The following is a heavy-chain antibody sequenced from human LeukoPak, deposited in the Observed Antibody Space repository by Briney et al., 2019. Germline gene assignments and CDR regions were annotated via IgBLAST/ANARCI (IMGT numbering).Heavy chain of an antibody. D-gene: IGHD3-22*01. Sequence: SETLSLTCTVSGDSISSGSYYWSWIRQPDGKGLEWIGRMYSSGTTNYNPSLKSRVTISVDTSKNHFSLKLSSVTAADTAVYYCARHSYFYDSNGYYLYFFDYWGQGTLVTVSS. V-gene: IGHV4-61*02. J-gene: IGHJ4*02. CDR3: ARHSYFYDSNGYYLYFFDY. CDR2: MYSSGTT. CDR1: GDSISSGSYY.